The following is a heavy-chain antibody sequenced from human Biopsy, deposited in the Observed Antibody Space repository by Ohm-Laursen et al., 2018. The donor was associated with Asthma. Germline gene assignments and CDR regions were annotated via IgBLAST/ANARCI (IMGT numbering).Heavy chain of an antibody. CDR1: GGTFSNFA. D-gene: IGHD6-19*01. CDR2: IMTFFGTT. Sequence: SVKASCNAPGGTFSNFAISWVRQAPGQGLEWLGGIMTFFGTTNSAQKFQGRVTITADESTSTAYMEVTSLRSEDTAIYYCARCQVGYSSGWSLLLKKIYYSGMDVWGQGTAVTVSS. V-gene: IGHV1-69*13. CDR3: ARCQVGYSSGWSLLLKKIYYSGMDV. J-gene: IGHJ6*02.